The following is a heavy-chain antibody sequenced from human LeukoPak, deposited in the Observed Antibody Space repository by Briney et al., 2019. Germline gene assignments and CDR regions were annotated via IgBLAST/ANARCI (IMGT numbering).Heavy chain of an antibody. Sequence: PGGSLRLSCAASGFTFSSHWMHWVRQAPGEGLVWVSRINTDGSITVYADSVKGRFTISRDNAKNTLYLQMNSLRAEDTAMYYCATVRDGDHYLGYWGQGTLVTVSS. CDR1: GFTFSSHW. V-gene: IGHV3-74*01. J-gene: IGHJ4*02. D-gene: IGHD4-17*01. CDR3: ATVRDGDHYLGY. CDR2: INTDGSIT.